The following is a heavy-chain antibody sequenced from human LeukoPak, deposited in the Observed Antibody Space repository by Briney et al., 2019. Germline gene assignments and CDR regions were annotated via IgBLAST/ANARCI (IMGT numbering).Heavy chain of an antibody. Sequence: NASETLSLTCTVSGGSISNYYWSWIRQPPGKGLEWIGHIYYSGATKYNPSLKSRITISVDTSKNQFSLMLSSVTAADTAVYYCARFGITVVRGGKYYFDCWGQGTLVTVSS. CDR3: ARFGITVVRGGKYYFDC. CDR1: GGSISNYY. D-gene: IGHD3-10*01. V-gene: IGHV4-59*08. J-gene: IGHJ4*02. CDR2: IYYSGAT.